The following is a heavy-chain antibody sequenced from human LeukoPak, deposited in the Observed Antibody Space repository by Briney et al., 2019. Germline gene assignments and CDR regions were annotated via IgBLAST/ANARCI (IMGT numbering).Heavy chain of an antibody. J-gene: IGHJ5*02. CDR1: GGSISSGSYY. V-gene: IGHV4-61*02. CDR3: ARERVWHGPPVDP. CDR2: IYTSGST. D-gene: IGHD6-6*01. Sequence: SETLSLTCTVSGGSISSGSYYWSWIRQPAGKGLEWIGRIYTSGSTNYNPSLKSRVTISVDTSKNQFSLKLSSVTAADTAVYYCARERVWHGPPVDPWGQGTLVTVSS.